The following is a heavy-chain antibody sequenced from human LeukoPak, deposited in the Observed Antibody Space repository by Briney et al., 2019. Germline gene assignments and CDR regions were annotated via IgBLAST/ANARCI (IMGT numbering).Heavy chain of an antibody. Sequence: SETLSLTCTVSGGSISSGGYYWSWIRKHPGKGLEWIGYIDYSGSTYYNPSLKSRVTISVDTSKNQFSLKLSSVTAADTAVYYCARVENVIYYDSRAGALDIWGQGTMVTVSS. V-gene: IGHV4-31*03. CDR3: ARVENVIYYDSRAGALDI. J-gene: IGHJ3*02. D-gene: IGHD3-22*01. CDR2: IDYSGST. CDR1: GGSISSGGYY.